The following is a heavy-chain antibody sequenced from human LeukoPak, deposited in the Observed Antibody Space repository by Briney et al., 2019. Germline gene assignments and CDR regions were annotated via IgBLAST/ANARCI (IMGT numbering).Heavy chain of an antibody. V-gene: IGHV3-30*03. CDR3: ARDRTTVTVFDY. CDR2: ISYDGSNK. J-gene: IGHJ4*02. CDR1: GFTFSNYG. Sequence: GSLRLSCAASGFTFSNYGMHWVRQAPGKGLEWVAVISYDGSNKYYSDSVKGRFTISRDNSKSTLYLQMNSLRAEDTAVYYCARDRTTVTVFDYWGQGTLVTVSS. D-gene: IGHD4-17*01.